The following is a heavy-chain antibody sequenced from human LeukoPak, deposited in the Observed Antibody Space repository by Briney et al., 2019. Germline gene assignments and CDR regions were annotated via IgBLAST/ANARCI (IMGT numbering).Heavy chain of an antibody. CDR2: IRSKAYGGTT. V-gene: IGHV3-49*04. Sequence: PGGSLRLSCTASGFTFGDYAMSWVRQAPGKGREWVGFIRSKAYGGTTEYAASVKGRFTISRDDSKSIAYLQMNSLKTEDTAVYYCTRGIGYCSGGSCYYDYWGQGTLVTVSS. CDR3: TRGIGYCSGGSCYYDY. D-gene: IGHD2-15*01. J-gene: IGHJ4*02. CDR1: GFTFGDYA.